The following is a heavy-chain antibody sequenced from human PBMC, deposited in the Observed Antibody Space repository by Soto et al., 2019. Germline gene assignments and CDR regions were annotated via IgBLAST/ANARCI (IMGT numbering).Heavy chain of an antibody. J-gene: IGHJ4*02. CDR1: GFNFSDHY. Sequence: LRLSCAASGFNFSDHYMNWVRQAPGKGLEWVSYISGSSRYTNFADSVKGRFTISRDNAKNSLYLQMNSLRVEDTAVYYCARHTSGWHYYDYWGQGTPVTVSS. D-gene: IGHD6-19*01. V-gene: IGHV3-11*06. CDR2: ISGSSRYT. CDR3: ARHTSGWHYYDY.